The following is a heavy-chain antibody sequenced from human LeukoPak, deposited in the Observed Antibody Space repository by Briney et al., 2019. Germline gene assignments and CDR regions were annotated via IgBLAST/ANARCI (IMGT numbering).Heavy chain of an antibody. CDR2: IYGTGST. D-gene: IGHD3-16*01. J-gene: IGHJ4*02. CDR3: ARYDSRGSASTRFDY. V-gene: IGHV4-38-2*01. Sequence: NPSETLSLTCAVSGYSLGNNYYWGWIRQPPGKGLEWIGRIYGTGSTSYNPSLMNRVTMSVDTSKNHFSLKLTSVTAADTDVYYCARYDSRGSASTRFDYWGQGILVTTSS. CDR1: GYSLGNNYY.